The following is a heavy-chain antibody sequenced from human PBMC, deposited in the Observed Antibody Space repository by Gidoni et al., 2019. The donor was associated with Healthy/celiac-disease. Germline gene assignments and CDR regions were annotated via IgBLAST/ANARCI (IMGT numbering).Heavy chain of an antibody. CDR3: AKSDIVVVPAAPNYYYYGMDV. J-gene: IGHJ6*02. CDR1: GFPFSSYA. D-gene: IGHD2-2*01. CDR2: ISGSGGST. Sequence: EVQLLESGGGLVQPGGSLRLSCAASGFPFSSYAMIWVRQAPGKGLGWVAAISGSGGSTYYADSVKGRFTISRDNSKNTLYLQMNSLRAEDTAVYYCAKSDIVVVPAAPNYYYYGMDVWGQGTTVTVSS. V-gene: IGHV3-23*01.